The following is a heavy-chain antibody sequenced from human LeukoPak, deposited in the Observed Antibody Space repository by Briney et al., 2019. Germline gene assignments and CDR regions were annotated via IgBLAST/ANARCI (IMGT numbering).Heavy chain of an antibody. CDR2: IYTSGST. Sequence: SETLSLTCTVSGGSISSYYWSWIRQPAGKGLEWIGRIYTSGSTNYNPSLKSRVTMSVDTSKNQFSLKLSSVTAADTAVYYCSRDVVGAPTSDAFDIWAKGQWSPSLQ. CDR3: SRDVVGAPTSDAFDI. J-gene: IGHJ3*02. CDR1: GGSISSYY. D-gene: IGHD1-26*01. V-gene: IGHV4-4*07.